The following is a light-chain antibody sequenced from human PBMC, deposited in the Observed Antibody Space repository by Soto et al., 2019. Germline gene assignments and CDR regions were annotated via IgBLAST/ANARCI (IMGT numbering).Light chain of an antibody. CDR3: QQYGSSPT. Sequence: DIQMTQSPSSVSASVGDRVTITCRASQDISRWLAWYQQKPGKAPRLLIYDASNLESGVPSRFSGSGSGTDFTLTISRLEPEDFAVYYCQQYGSSPTFGGGTKVEIK. V-gene: IGKV1-12*01. J-gene: IGKJ4*01. CDR1: QDISRW. CDR2: DAS.